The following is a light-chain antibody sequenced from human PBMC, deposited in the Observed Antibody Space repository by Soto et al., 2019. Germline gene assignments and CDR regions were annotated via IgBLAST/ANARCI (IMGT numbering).Light chain of an antibody. J-gene: IGKJ4*01. CDR2: RAS. CDR1: QSISSW. V-gene: IGKV1-5*03. Sequence: DIQMTQSPSTLSASIGDRVTITCRASQSISSWLAWYQQKPGKAPKLLIHRASTLEFGVSSRFSGSGSGTEFTLTISSLQADDFATYYCQQYNDLSTFGGGTKVEI. CDR3: QQYNDLST.